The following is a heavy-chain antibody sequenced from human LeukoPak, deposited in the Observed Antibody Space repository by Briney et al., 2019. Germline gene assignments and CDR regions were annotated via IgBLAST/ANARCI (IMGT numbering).Heavy chain of an antibody. V-gene: IGHV4-30-4*01. CDR3: AREKGTTVTPPGFDY. D-gene: IGHD4-17*01. CDR1: GGSISSGDYY. Sequence: KASETLSLTCTVPGGSISSGDYYWSWVRQPPGKGLEWIGYIYYSGSTYYNPSPKSRVTISVDTSKNQFSLKLSSVTAADTAVYYCAREKGTTVTPPGFDYWGQGTLVTVSS. CDR2: IYYSGST. J-gene: IGHJ4*02.